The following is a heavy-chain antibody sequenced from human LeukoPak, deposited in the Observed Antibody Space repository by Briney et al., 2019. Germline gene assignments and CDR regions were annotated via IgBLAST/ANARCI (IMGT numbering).Heavy chain of an antibody. CDR2: INPNSGGT. CDR1: GYTFTGYY. CDR3: ARGSIAARAWFDP. J-gene: IGHJ5*02. V-gene: IGHV1-2*02. D-gene: IGHD6-6*01. Sequence: GASVKVSCKTSGYTFTGYYMHWVRQAPGQGLEWMGWINPNSGGTNYAQKFQGRVTMTRDTYISTAYMELSRLRSDDTAVYYCARGSIAARAWFDPWGQGTLVTVSS.